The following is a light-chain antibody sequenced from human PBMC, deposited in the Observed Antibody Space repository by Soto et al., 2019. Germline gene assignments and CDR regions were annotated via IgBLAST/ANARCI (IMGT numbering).Light chain of an antibody. CDR1: SSNIGSNT. CDR2: SHN. Sequence: QSVLTQPPSASGTPGQRVTISCSGSSSNIGSNTVNWYQQLPGTAPKLLIYSHNQRPSGVPDRLSGSQSATSASLAISGLQSEDEADYYCAAWDDSLNGYVFGTGTKVTVL. V-gene: IGLV1-44*01. CDR3: AAWDDSLNGYV. J-gene: IGLJ1*01.